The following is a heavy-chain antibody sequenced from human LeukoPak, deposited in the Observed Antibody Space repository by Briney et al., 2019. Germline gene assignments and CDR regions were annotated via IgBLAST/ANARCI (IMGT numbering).Heavy chain of an antibody. CDR1: GFTFSSYG. CDR2: IRYDGSNK. D-gene: IGHD5-12*01. Sequence: GGSLRLSCAASGFTFSSYGMHWVRQAPGKGLEGVAFIRYDGSNKYYADSVKGRFTISRDNSKNTLYLQMNSLRAEDTAVYYCAKDRGYSGYVHYFDYWGQGTLVIVSS. V-gene: IGHV3-30*02. CDR3: AKDRGYSGYVHYFDY. J-gene: IGHJ4*02.